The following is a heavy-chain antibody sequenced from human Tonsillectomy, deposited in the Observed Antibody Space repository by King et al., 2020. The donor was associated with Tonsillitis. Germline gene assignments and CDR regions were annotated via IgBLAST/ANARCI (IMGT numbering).Heavy chain of an antibody. V-gene: IGHV3-15*01. Sequence: VQLVESGGGLVKPGGSLRLSCAASGFTFINAWMSWVRQAPGKGLEWVGRIKSITDGGTTDYAAPVKGRFTISRDDSKNTLYLQMNSLKTEDTAVYYCTTDLLVVVVAATQQWGYWGQGTLVTVSS. CDR1: GFTFINAW. D-gene: IGHD2-15*01. CDR2: IKSITDGGTT. CDR3: TTDLLVVVVAATQQWGY. J-gene: IGHJ4*02.